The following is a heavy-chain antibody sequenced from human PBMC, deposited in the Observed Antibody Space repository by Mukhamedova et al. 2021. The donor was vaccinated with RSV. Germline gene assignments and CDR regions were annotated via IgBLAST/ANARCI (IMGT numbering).Heavy chain of an antibody. D-gene: IGHD3-10*01. CDR3: ARGHYGSGSLDY. V-gene: IGHV4-59*09. Sequence: GWIGYFSNSGSIKYTPSLKSRVRISVDTTQNQFSLSLNSVTAADTAVYYCARGHYGSGSLDYWGQGALVTVSS. J-gene: IGHJ4*02. CDR2: FSNSGSI.